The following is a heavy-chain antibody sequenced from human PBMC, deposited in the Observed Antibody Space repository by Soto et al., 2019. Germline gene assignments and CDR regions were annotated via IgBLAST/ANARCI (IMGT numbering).Heavy chain of an antibody. CDR3: ARGGADHYHYGMDV. J-gene: IGHJ6*02. D-gene: IGHD3-10*01. V-gene: IGHV3-23*01. Sequence: ETLSLTCAVSGGSISSSNWWSWVRQPPGKGLEWVSSTNGAGTSTSYADSVKGRFTTSRDNSKNTLYLEMNSLRAEDTAVYYCARGGADHYHYGMDVWGQGTTVTVSS. CDR2: TNGAGTST. CDR1: GGSISSSN.